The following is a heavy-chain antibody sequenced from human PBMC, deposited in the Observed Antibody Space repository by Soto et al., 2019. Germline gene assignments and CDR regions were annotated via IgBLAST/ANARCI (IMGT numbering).Heavy chain of an antibody. D-gene: IGHD3-10*01. V-gene: IGHV3-30-3*01. CDR3: AREYGADAFDI. CDR2: ISYDGSNK. CDR1: GFTFSSYA. J-gene: IGHJ3*02. Sequence: QVQLVESGGGVVQPGRSLRLSCAASGFTFSSYAMHWVRQAPGKGLEWVAVISYDGSNKYYADSVKGRFTISRDNSKNTLYLQMNSLRAEDTAVYYCAREYGADAFDIWGQGTMVTVSS.